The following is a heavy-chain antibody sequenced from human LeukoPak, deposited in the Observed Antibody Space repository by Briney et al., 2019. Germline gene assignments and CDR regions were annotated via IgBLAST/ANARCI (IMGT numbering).Heavy chain of an antibody. V-gene: IGHV4-59*01. CDR3: ARGGRSSWGDAFDI. Sequence: SETLSLTCTVSDDSITIYYWSWIRQPPGKGLEWIGYIDHTGITNYNPSLNSRVTISRDTSKNHFSLELSSATAADTAVYYCARGGRSSWGDAFDIWGLGTMVTVSS. CDR1: DDSITIYY. D-gene: IGHD6-13*01. CDR2: IDHTGIT. J-gene: IGHJ3*02.